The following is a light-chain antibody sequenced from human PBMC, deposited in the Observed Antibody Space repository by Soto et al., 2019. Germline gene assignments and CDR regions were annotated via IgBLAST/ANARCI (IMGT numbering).Light chain of an antibody. CDR3: QQYNNWPEYT. CDR1: QSVGNS. Sequence: VVLTQSPGTLSVSPGEVVTLSCRASQSVGNSMAWYQQKPGQAPRLLIFGASTRVTGIPARFSGSGSGTEFNLTITSLQSDDFAVYYCQQYNNWPEYTFGPGTKLEIK. J-gene: IGKJ2*01. CDR2: GAS. V-gene: IGKV3-15*01.